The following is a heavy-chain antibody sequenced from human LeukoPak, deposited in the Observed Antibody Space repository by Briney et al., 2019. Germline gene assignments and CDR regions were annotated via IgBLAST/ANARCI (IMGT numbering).Heavy chain of an antibody. D-gene: IGHD3-10*01. J-gene: IGHJ4*02. Sequence: GGSLRLSCAASGFTVSSNYMSWVRRAPGKGLEWASVIYSGGSTDYADSVKGRFAISRDNSKNMLYLQLNSLRAEDTAVYYCTRVDYGSGSYFDYWGQGTLVTVSS. CDR3: TRVDYGSGSYFDY. CDR1: GFTVSSNY. CDR2: IYSGGST. V-gene: IGHV3-53*01.